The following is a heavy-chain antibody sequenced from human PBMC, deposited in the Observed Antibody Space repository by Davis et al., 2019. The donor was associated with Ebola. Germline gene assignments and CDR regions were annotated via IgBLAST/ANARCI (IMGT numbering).Heavy chain of an antibody. CDR3: ARGGRSLYGMDV. J-gene: IGHJ6*02. V-gene: IGHV1-2*04. CDR1: GYTFTSYY. CDR2: INPNSGGT. D-gene: IGHD1-26*01. Sequence: ASVKVSCKASGYTFTSYYMHWVRQAPGQGLEWMGWINPNSGGTNYAQKFQGWVTMTRETSISTAYMELSRLRSDDTAVYYCARGGRSLYGMDVWGQGTTVTVSS.